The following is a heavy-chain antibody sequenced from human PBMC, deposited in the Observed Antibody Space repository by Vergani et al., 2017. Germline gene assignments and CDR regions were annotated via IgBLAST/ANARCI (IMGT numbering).Heavy chain of an antibody. V-gene: IGHV1-18*01. D-gene: IGHD6-25*01. CDR1: GYTFSTYG. CDR2: ISAYNGNT. J-gene: IGHJ1*01. CDR3: AGGLIEKDTDGGSGY. Sequence: QVQLVQSGAEVKKPGASVKVSCKASGYTFSTYGISWVRQAPGQGLEWMGWISAYNGNTNYPEKFQGRLTMTTETSTRTAYMELRSLRSDDTAVYYCAGGLIEKDTDGGSGYWGPGTLVTVSS.